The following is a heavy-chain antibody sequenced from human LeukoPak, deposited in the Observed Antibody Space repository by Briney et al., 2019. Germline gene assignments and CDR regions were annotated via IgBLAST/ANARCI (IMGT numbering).Heavy chain of an antibody. D-gene: IGHD1-26*01. CDR1: GGTFNNYA. J-gene: IGHJ4*02. V-gene: IGHV1-69*13. CDR3: ARGRESHGHYFHF. CDR2: IFPLFETT. Sequence: GASVKVSRKASGGTFNNYAINWVRQAPGQGLEWMGGIFPLFETTNYAQGFRGRVTITADDSTSTAYMELNSLRTEDTAVYYCARGRESHGHYFHFWGQGTLVTVSS.